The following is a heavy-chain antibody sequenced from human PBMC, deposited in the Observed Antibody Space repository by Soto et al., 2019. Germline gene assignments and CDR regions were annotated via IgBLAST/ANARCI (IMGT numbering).Heavy chain of an antibody. CDR2: IYHSGST. CDR3: ARVGYCSGGNCNSGFDY. CDR1: GDSISSSCW. V-gene: IGHV4-4*02. D-gene: IGHD2-15*01. J-gene: IGHJ4*02. Sequence: QVQLQESGPGLVKPSGTLSLTCAVSGDSISSSCWWSWVRQPPGKGLEWIGVIYHSGSTNYNPSLKSRVTISVDKSKNQFSLKLNSVTAADTAVYYCARVGYCSGGNCNSGFDYWGQGTLVTVSS.